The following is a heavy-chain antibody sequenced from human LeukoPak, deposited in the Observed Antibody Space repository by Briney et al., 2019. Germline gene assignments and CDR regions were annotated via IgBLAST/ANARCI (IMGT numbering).Heavy chain of an antibody. Sequence: ASVKVSCKASGYTFTSYYMHWVRQAPGQGLEWMGIINPSGGSTSYAQKFQGRVTMTRDTSTSTVYMELSSLRSEDTAVYYCARLPQRRDDYSYGMDVWGQGTTVTVSS. CDR3: ARLPQRRDDYSYGMDV. J-gene: IGHJ6*02. D-gene: IGHD5-24*01. CDR1: GYTFTSYY. V-gene: IGHV1-46*01. CDR2: INPSGGST.